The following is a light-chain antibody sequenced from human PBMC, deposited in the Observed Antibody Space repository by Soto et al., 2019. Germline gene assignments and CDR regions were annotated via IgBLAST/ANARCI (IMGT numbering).Light chain of an antibody. CDR2: GAS. V-gene: IGKV3-20*01. J-gene: IGKJ1*01. CDR1: QTVSSSS. Sequence: EIVLTQSPGTLSLSPGERATLSCRASQTVSSSSLAWYQQKPGQPPRLLMYGASNRATGIPDRFSGSGSGSGTDYTLTINSLEPEDFAVYYCQQYISTPWTFGQGTKVDIK. CDR3: QQYISTPWT.